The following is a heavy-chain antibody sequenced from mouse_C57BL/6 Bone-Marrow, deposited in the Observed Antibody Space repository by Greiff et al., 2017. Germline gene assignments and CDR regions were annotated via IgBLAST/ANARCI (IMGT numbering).Heavy chain of an antibody. V-gene: IGHV1-85*01. CDR1: GYTFTSYD. CDR2: IYPRDGST. CDR3: SRLEVDGSSGDWYFAF. J-gene: IGHJ1*01. Sequence: VQLQQSGPELVKPGASVKLSCKASGYTFTSYDINWVKQRPGQGLEWIGWIYPRDGSTKYNEKFKGKATLTVDTSSSTAYKELHSLTSEDSAVYFWSRLEVDGSSGDWYFAFWGAGTTVTVSS. D-gene: IGHD1-1*01.